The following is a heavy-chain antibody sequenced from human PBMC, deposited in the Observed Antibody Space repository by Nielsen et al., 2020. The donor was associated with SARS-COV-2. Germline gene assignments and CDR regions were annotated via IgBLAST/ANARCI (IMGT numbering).Heavy chain of an antibody. J-gene: IGHJ3*02. CDR2: IYYSGST. D-gene: IGHD3-3*01. Sequence: SETLSLTCTVSGGSISSYDWSWIRQPPGKGLEWIGYIYYSGSTNYNPSLKSRVTISVDTSKNQFSLKLSSVTAADTAVYYCARSRTLFGVVRGPGAFDIWGQGTMVTVSS. V-gene: IGHV4-59*01. CDR3: ARSRTLFGVVRGPGAFDI. CDR1: GGSISSYD.